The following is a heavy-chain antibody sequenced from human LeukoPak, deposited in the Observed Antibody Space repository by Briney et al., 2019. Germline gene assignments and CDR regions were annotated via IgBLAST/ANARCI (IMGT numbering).Heavy chain of an antibody. Sequence: SETLSLTCTVSGGSISSDFWSWIRQPAGKGLEWIGRIHTTGSTIYNPSLNSRLSMSVETSKNQFSLKLTSVTAADTAMYYCARDRLNGYGAFDIWGQGTIVTVSS. CDR1: GGSISSDF. CDR2: IHTTGST. V-gene: IGHV4-4*07. CDR3: ARDRLNGYGAFDI. D-gene: IGHD5-12*01. J-gene: IGHJ3*02.